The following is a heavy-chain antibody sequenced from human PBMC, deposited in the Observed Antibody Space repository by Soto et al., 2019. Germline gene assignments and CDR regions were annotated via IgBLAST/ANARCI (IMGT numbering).Heavy chain of an antibody. J-gene: IGHJ4*02. V-gene: IGHV4-30-4*01. CDR3: ARDPVEMATIGSFDY. CDR2: IYYSGST. CDR1: GGSISSGDYY. Sequence: SETLSLTCTVSGGSISSGDYYWSWIRQPPGKGLEWIGYIYYSGSTYYNPSLKSRVTISVDTSKNQFSLKLSSVTAADTAVYYCARDPVEMATIGSFDYWGQGTRVTVSS. D-gene: IGHD5-12*01.